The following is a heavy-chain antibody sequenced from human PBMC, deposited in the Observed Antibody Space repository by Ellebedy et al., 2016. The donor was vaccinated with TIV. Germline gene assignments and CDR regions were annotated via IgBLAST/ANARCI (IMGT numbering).Heavy chain of an antibody. V-gene: IGHV3-7*03. D-gene: IGHD2-15*01. CDR3: ASQFGYSYQY. CDR2: IKEDGSDK. CDR1: GFNFRSYW. J-gene: IGHJ1*01. Sequence: PGGSLRLSCVASGFNFRSYWMSWVRQAPGKGLEWVADIKEDGSDKDYVDSVEGRFIISRDNAKNSLYLQMNNLRAEDTAVYYGASQFGYSYQYWGQGTLVTVSS.